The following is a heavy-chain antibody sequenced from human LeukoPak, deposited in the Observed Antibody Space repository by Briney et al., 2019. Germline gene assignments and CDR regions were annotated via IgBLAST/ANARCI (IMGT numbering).Heavy chain of an antibody. V-gene: IGHV4-38-2*02. D-gene: IGHD3-10*01. CDR1: GYSISSGYY. J-gene: IGHJ4*02. CDR3: ARGGDRSFDY. CDR2: IHHSGSI. Sequence: SETLSLTCTVSGYSISSGYYWGWIRQPPGKGLEWIAEIHHSGSINYNPSLKSRVTISVDKAKNQFSLNLNSVTAADTAVYYCARGGDRSFDYWGQGTLVTVSS.